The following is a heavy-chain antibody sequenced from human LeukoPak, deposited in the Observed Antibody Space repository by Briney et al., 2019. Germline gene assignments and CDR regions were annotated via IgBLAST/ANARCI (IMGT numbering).Heavy chain of an antibody. CDR3: TTDSEGQQQLGVFDY. J-gene: IGHJ4*02. V-gene: IGHV3-15*01. D-gene: IGHD6-13*01. Sequence: TGGSLRLSCAASGFTFSNAWMSWVRQAPGKGLEWVGRIKSKTDGGTTDYAAPVKGRFTISRDDSKNTLYLQMNSLKTEDTAVYYCTTDSEGQQQLGVFDYWGQGTLVTVSS. CDR2: IKSKTDGGTT. CDR1: GFTFSNAW.